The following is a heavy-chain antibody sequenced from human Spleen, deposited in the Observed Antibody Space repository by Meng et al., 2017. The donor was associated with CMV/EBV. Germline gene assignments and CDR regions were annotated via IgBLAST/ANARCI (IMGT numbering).Heavy chain of an antibody. Sequence: GESLKISCKGYGYRFSTYWIAWVRQMPGKGLEWMGIIYPSDSDIKYSPSFQGQVTISVDKSITTAYLQWGSLKASDTAMYYCARRGDTMVSGRAFDIWGQGTMVTVSS. CDR2: IYPSDSDI. V-gene: IGHV5-51*01. CDR3: ARRGDTMVSGRAFDI. J-gene: IGHJ3*02. D-gene: IGHD3-10*01. CDR1: GYRFSTYW.